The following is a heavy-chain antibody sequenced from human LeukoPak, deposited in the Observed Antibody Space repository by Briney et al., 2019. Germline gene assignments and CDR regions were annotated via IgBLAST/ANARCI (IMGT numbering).Heavy chain of an antibody. CDR3: AKDRILANFAGGFDY. Sequence: GGSLRLSCVVSGITFSSYAMNWVRQAPGKGLEWVSGISPSGDSTFYADSVKGRFTISRDNSKNTLYFQLRSLRAEDTALYYCAKDRILANFAGGFDYWGQGTPVTVSP. CDR2: ISPSGDST. V-gene: IGHV3-23*01. D-gene: IGHD1-26*01. J-gene: IGHJ4*02. CDR1: GITFSSYA.